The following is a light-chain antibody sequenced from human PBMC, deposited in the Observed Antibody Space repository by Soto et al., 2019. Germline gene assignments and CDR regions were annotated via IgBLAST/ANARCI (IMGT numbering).Light chain of an antibody. Sequence: DIQMTQSPSSVSASVGDRVTITCRSSEDISTWLAWYQHKPGKAXKLLIYAASSLQSGVPSRFSGSGSGTDFTLTISSLQPEDFATYYCQHADSFPLITFGQGTRLEIK. CDR2: AAS. V-gene: IGKV1-12*01. CDR3: QHADSFPLIT. J-gene: IGKJ5*01. CDR1: EDISTW.